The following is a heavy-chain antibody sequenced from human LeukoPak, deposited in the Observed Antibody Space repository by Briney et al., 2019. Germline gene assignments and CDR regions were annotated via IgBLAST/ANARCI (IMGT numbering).Heavy chain of an antibody. CDR3: AARGYIVVVPATKGGGPDNSYYFMDV. Sequence: SETLSLTCTVSGYSISTGYYWSWIRQPAGKGLEWIGRIYTSGSTNYNPSLKSRVTISVDTSKNQFSLKLNSVTAADTAVYYCAARGYIVVVPATKGGGPDNSYYFMDVWGKGTTVTISS. CDR2: IYTSGST. CDR1: GYSISTGYY. J-gene: IGHJ6*03. V-gene: IGHV4-61*02. D-gene: IGHD2-2*01.